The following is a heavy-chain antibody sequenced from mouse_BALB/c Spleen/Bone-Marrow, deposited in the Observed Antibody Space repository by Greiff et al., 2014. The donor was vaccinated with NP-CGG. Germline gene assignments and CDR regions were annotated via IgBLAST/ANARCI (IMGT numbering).Heavy chain of an antibody. Sequence: DVMLVESGGGLVQPGGSLKLSCAASGFTFSNYGMSWVRQTPDKRLELVATINVNGGSTYYPDSVKGRFTISRDTAKNTLYLQMSSLKSEETAMYYCVRGNYGNYVDYFDFWGQGTTLTVSS. CDR3: VRGNYGNYVDYFDF. V-gene: IGHV5-6-3*01. D-gene: IGHD2-1*01. CDR1: GFTFSNYG. J-gene: IGHJ2*01. CDR2: INVNGGST.